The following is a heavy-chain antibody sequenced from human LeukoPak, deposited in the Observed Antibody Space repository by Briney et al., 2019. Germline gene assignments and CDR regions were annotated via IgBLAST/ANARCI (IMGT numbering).Heavy chain of an antibody. CDR3: AREDGTYYYYYGMDV. CDR1: GDSVSSNSAT. D-gene: IGHD1-1*01. CDR2: TYYRSKWFN. J-gene: IGHJ6*02. V-gene: IGHV6-1*01. Sequence: SETLSLTCAIFGDSVSSNSATWNWIRQSPSRGLEWLGRTYYRSKWFNDYAVSMRSRITINPDTSRNQFSLLLTSVTPEDTAVYYCAREDGTYYYYYGMDVWGQGTTVTVSS.